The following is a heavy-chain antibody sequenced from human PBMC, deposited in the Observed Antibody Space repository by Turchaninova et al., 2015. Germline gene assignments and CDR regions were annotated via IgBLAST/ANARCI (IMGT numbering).Heavy chain of an antibody. CDR1: GFTFSSYW. Sequence: QLVESGGGLVQPGGSLRLSCAASGFTFSSYWMSWVRQAPGKGVGGVGNIKEDGREKYYGDSGKGRFTISRDNAKNSLYVQMNSLRVEDTAVYYCARGYWNFDLWGRGTLVTASS. CDR2: IKEDGREK. V-gene: IGHV3-7*01. CDR3: ARGYWNFDL. J-gene: IGHJ2*01.